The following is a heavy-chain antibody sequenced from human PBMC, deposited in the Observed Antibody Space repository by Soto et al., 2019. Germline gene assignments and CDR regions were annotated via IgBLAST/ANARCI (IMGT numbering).Heavy chain of an antibody. CDR2: VYNSGST. V-gene: IGHV4-59*01. J-gene: IGHJ4*02. CDR1: GASISGNY. Sequence: AGTRCLTLTVSGASISGNYWTGFRKRPGKGLEWLGYVYNSGSTNYNPCLKRRVTIPEATSKSKFSLTVNSMTAADTAVYSCARYRPEPVAGSTLDNWGQGILVTVSS. D-gene: IGHD6-13*01. CDR3: ARYRPEPVAGSTLDN.